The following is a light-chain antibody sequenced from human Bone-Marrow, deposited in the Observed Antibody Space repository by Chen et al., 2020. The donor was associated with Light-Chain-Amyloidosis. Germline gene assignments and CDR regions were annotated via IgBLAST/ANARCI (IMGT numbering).Light chain of an antibody. Sequence: QSVLTQPPSVSGAPGQRVTISCTGSSSNIGAGYDVRWYQQLPGTAPKPLIYGDSDRPSGVPDRFSGSKSGTSASLAITALQADDEAHEYCQSFDSSLSGSAVVFGGGTKLTVL. CDR1: SSNIGAGYD. CDR2: GDS. CDR3: QSFDSSLSGSAVV. J-gene: IGLJ2*01. V-gene: IGLV1-40*01.